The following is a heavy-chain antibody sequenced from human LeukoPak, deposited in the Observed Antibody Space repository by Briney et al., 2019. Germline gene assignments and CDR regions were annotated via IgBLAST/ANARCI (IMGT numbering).Heavy chain of an antibody. V-gene: IGHV1-69*05. J-gene: IGHJ4*02. Sequence: GASVKVSCKASGGTFSNNAISWVRQAPGQGLEWMGGIIPRFTPNYAQHFQGRVTITTDESTSTAYMELSSLRSEDTAVYYCARAYYYGSGSYYIGGYWGQGTLVTVSS. CDR3: ARAYYYGSGSYYIGGY. CDR2: IIPRFTP. CDR1: GGTFSNNA. D-gene: IGHD3-10*01.